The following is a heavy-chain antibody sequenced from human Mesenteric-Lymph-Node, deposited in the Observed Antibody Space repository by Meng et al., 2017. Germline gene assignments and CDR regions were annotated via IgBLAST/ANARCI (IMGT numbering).Heavy chain of an antibody. J-gene: IGHJ3*02. CDR3: ARVGEMATPPLVAFDI. CDR1: GGSISSTIYH. V-gene: IGHV4-39*07. Sequence: ESLKISCTVSGGSISSTIYHWDWIRQPPGKGLEWIGSIYYSGTAYYNPSLKSRVTVSVDTSKNQFSLKVSSVTAADTAVYYCARVGEMATPPLVAFDIWGQGTMVTVSS. CDR2: IYYSGTA. D-gene: IGHD5-24*01.